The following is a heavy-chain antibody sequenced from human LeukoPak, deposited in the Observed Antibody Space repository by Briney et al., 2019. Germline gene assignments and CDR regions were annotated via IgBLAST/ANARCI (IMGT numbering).Heavy chain of an antibody. Sequence: PGGSLRLSCAVSGFTFSSYAMSWVRQAPGKGLEWVSAISGSGGSTYYADSVKGRFTISRDNSKNTLYLQMNSLRAEDTAVYYCARYSGSYHDAFDIWGQGTMVTVSS. CDR1: GFTFSSYA. CDR2: ISGSGGST. D-gene: IGHD1-26*01. V-gene: IGHV3-23*01. CDR3: ARYSGSYHDAFDI. J-gene: IGHJ3*02.